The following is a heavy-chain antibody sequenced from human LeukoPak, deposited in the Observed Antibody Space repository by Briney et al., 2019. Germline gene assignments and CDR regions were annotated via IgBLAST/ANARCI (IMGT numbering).Heavy chain of an antibody. Sequence: SVKVSCKASGGTFSSYAISWVRQAPGQGLEWMGGIIPIFGTANYAQKFQGRVTITADESTSTAYTELSSLRSEDTAVYYCARALGRDGYNSDYWGQGTLVTVSS. CDR2: IIPIFGTA. J-gene: IGHJ4*02. D-gene: IGHD5-24*01. V-gene: IGHV1-69*13. CDR3: ARALGRDGYNSDY. CDR1: GGTFSSYA.